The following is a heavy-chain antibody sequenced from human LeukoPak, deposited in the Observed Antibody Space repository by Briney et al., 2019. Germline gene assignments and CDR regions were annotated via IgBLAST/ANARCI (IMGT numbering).Heavy chain of an antibody. Sequence: GASVKVSCKASGYTFTNYDINWVRQATGQGLEWMGWMNPNSGNTGYAQKFQGRVTMTGNTSISTAYMELSSLRSEDTAVYYCARVRSSNNWEAWFVPWGQETLVTVSS. CDR3: ARVRSSNNWEAWFVP. D-gene: IGHD1-1*01. CDR1: GYTFTNYD. CDR2: MNPNSGNT. V-gene: IGHV1-8*01. J-gene: IGHJ5*02.